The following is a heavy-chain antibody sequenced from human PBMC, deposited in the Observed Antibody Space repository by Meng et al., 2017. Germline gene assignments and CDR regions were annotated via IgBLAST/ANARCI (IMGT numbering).Heavy chain of an antibody. J-gene: IGHJ4*02. CDR2: AYYRSKWYH. CDR1: GEGASSNSAA. D-gene: IGHD1-26*01. Sequence: QLRYSGPGLVNPAHTPSLTRAHPGEGASSNSAAWNWIRQSPSRGLEWLGRAYYRSKWYHDYAESVKSRISIDPDTSKNQFSLQLRSVTPEDSAVYYCARGSYSFDSWGQRTLVTVSS. V-gene: IGHV6-1*01. CDR3: ARGSYSFDS.